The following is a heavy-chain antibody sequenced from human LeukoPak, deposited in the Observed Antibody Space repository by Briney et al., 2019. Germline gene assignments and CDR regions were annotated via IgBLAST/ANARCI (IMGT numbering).Heavy chain of an antibody. Sequence: ETLSLTCAVSGGSISSGGYSWSWVRQAPGKGLEWVANIKQDGSEKYYVDSVKGRFTISRDNAKNSLYLQMNSLRAEDTAVYYCARVAPGLAAAGTDYWAREPWSPSPQ. V-gene: IGHV3-7*01. CDR3: ARVAPGLAAAGTDY. CDR1: GGSISSGGYS. D-gene: IGHD6-13*01. CDR2: IKQDGSEK. J-gene: IGHJ4*02.